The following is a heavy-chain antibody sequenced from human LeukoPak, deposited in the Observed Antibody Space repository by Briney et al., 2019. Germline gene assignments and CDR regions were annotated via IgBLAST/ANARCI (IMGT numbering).Heavy chain of an antibody. V-gene: IGHV1-2*02. CDR2: INPSSGGT. Sequence: GASVKVSCKASGYSFTDYYIHWVRQAPGQGLEWMGWINPSSGGTNYAQNFQGRVSMTRDTSISTAYMELSRLRSDDTAVYYCATQRGSYLWGTDFDYWGQGTLVTVSS. D-gene: IGHD3-16*01. CDR3: ATQRGSYLWGTDFDY. CDR1: GYSFTDYY. J-gene: IGHJ4*02.